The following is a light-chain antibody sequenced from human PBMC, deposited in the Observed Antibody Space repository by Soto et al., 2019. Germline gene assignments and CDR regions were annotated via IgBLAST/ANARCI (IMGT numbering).Light chain of an antibody. V-gene: IGKV3-20*01. Sequence: EIVLTQSPGTLSLSPGERATLSCRASQSVSSSYLAWYQQKPGQAPRLLIYGASIRATGIPDRFSGSGSETDFTLSISRLEPEDFAVYYCQHYVSSPWTFGQGTKVEIK. J-gene: IGKJ1*01. CDR3: QHYVSSPWT. CDR1: QSVSSSY. CDR2: GAS.